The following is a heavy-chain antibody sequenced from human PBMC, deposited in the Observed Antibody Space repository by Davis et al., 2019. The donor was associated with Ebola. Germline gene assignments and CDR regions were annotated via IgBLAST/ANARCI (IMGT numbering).Heavy chain of an antibody. CDR3: ARDLSWGGSYWDYSYGMDV. Sequence: PGGSLRLSCAASGFTFSSYAMHWVRQAQGKGLEYVSAISSNGGSTYYADSVKGRFPISRDNSKNTLYLQMGSLRAEDMAVYYCARDLSWGGSYWDYSYGMDVWGQGTTVTVSS. CDR2: ISSNGGST. V-gene: IGHV3-64*02. J-gene: IGHJ6*02. D-gene: IGHD1-26*01. CDR1: GFTFSSYA.